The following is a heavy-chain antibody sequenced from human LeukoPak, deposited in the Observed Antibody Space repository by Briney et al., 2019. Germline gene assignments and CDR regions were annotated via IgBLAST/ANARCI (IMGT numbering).Heavy chain of an antibody. V-gene: IGHV3-7*01. J-gene: IGHJ4*02. Sequence: GGSLRLSCAGSGFTFSAYWMDWVRQAPGKGLEWLANINGDGSVKNYVDFVKGRFTLSRDNAKTSVFLQMNSLRPEDTAVYYCARPAAGTPGTAYWGQGTLVTVSS. CDR1: GFTFSAYW. CDR2: INGDGSVK. CDR3: ARPAAGTPGTAY.